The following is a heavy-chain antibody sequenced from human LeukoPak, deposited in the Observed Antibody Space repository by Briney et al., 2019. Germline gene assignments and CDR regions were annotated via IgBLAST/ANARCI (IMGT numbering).Heavy chain of an antibody. V-gene: IGHV3-11*05. D-gene: IGHD3-10*01. Sequence: GGSLRLSCAASGFTFSDYYMSWIRQAPGKGLEGVSYISSGSSYTNYADSVKGRFTISRDNAKNSLYLQMNSLRAEDTAVYYCARDRSYGSGSYRWDYWGQGTLVTVST. CDR1: GFTFSDYY. J-gene: IGHJ4*02. CDR2: ISSGSSYT. CDR3: ARDRSYGSGSYRWDY.